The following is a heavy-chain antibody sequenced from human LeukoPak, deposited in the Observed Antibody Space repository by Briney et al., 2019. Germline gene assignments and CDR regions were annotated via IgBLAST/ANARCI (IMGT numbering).Heavy chain of an antibody. CDR2: ISSSSSYI. Sequence: GGSLRLSCAASGFTFSSYSMNWVRQAPGKGLEWVSSISSSSSYIYYADSVKGRFTISRDNAKNSLYLQMNSLGAEDTAVYYCVRDSQRGELPNAFDIWGQGTMVTVSS. V-gene: IGHV3-21*01. J-gene: IGHJ3*02. CDR1: GFTFSSYS. CDR3: VRDSQRGELPNAFDI. D-gene: IGHD1-26*01.